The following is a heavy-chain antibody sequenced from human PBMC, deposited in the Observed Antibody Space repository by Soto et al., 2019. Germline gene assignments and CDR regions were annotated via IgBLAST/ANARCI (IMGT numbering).Heavy chain of an antibody. CDR2: IIPIFGTA. V-gene: IGHV1-69*01. CDR1: GGTFSSYA. Sequence: QVQLVQSGAEVKKPGSSVKVSCKASGGTFSSYAISWVRQAPGQGLEWMGGIIPIFGTAKYAQKFQGRVTITADESTSTAYMELSSLRSEDTAVYYCARDGARYCSGGSCPKTNGMDVWGQGTTVTVSS. J-gene: IGHJ6*02. D-gene: IGHD2-15*01. CDR3: ARDGARYCSGGSCPKTNGMDV.